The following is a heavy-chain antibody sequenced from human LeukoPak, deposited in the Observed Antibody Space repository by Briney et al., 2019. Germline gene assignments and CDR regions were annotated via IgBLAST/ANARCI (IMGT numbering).Heavy chain of an antibody. CDR3: ASLPYYDILTRDY. Sequence: PSETLSLACAVYGGSFSGYYWSWIRQPPGKGLEWIGEINHSGSTNYNPSLKSRVTISVDTSKNQFSLKLSSVTAADTAVYYCASLPYYDILTRDYWGQGTLVTVSS. CDR2: INHSGST. CDR1: GGSFSGYY. V-gene: IGHV4-34*01. J-gene: IGHJ4*02. D-gene: IGHD3-9*01.